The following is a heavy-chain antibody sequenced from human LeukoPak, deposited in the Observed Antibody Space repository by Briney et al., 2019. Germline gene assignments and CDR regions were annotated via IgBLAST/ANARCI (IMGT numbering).Heavy chain of an antibody. CDR1: GGSFSGYY. CDR3: ARSPSGGGKDAFDI. CDR2: INHSGST. Sequence: PSETLPLTCAVYGGSFSGYYWSWIRQPPGKGLEWIGEINHSGSTNYNPSLKSRVTISVDTSKNHFSLRLSSVTAADTAVYYCARSPSGGGKDAFDIWGQGTMVTVSS. D-gene: IGHD2-2*01. J-gene: IGHJ3*02. V-gene: IGHV4-34*01.